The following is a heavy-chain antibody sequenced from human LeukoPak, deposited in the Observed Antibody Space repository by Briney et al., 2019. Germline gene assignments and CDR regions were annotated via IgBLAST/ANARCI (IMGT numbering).Heavy chain of an antibody. CDR2: ISSTGGST. CDR3: AKGCSSTSCAIEFDS. CDR1: GFTFSNYA. V-gene: IGHV3-64*04. J-gene: IGHJ4*02. Sequence: GGSLRLSCSASGFTFSNYAMHWVRRAPGKGLEYVSVISSTGGSTYYADSVKGRFTISRDNSKDTVYVEMNSLRPEDTALYYCAKGCSSTSCAIEFDSWGQGTLVTVSS. D-gene: IGHD2-2*01.